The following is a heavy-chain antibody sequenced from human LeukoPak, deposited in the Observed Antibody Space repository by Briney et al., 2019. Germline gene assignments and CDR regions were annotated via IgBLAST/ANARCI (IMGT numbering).Heavy chain of an antibody. Sequence: GGSLRLSCAASGFTFSSYSMNWVRQAPGKGLEWVSSISSSSSYIYYADSVKGRFTISRDNAKNSLYLQMNSLRAEDTAVYYCARVHTSKDFDWLSRYYFDYWGQGPWSPSPQ. J-gene: IGHJ4*02. CDR1: GFTFSSYS. D-gene: IGHD3-9*01. CDR2: ISSSSSYI. CDR3: ARVHTSKDFDWLSRYYFDY. V-gene: IGHV3-21*01.